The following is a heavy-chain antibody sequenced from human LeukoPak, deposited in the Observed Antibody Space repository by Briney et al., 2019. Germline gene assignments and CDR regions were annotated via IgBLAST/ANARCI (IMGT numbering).Heavy chain of an antibody. V-gene: IGHV3-23*01. D-gene: IGHD3-16*02. Sequence: GGSLRLSCAASGFTFSSYALSWVRQAPGKGLEWVSAISGSGGSTYYADSVKGRFTISRDNSKNTLYLQMNSLRAEDTAVYYCAKDTIKWGSYRYFDYWGQGTLVTVSS. J-gene: IGHJ4*02. CDR3: AKDTIKWGSYRYFDY. CDR2: ISGSGGST. CDR1: GFTFSSYA.